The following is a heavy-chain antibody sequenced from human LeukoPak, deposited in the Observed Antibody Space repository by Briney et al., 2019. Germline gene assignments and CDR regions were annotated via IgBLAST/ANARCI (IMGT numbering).Heavy chain of an antibody. CDR2: IYSGGST. CDR3: ARDAYSSGWYSDY. J-gene: IGHJ4*02. V-gene: IGHV3-53*01. Sequence: GGSLRLSCAASGFTVSSNYMSWVRQAPGKGLEWVSVIYSGGSTYYADSAKGRFTISRDNSKNTLYLQMNSLRAEDTAVYYCARDAYSSGWYSDYWGQGTLVTVSS. CDR1: GFTVSSNY. D-gene: IGHD6-19*01.